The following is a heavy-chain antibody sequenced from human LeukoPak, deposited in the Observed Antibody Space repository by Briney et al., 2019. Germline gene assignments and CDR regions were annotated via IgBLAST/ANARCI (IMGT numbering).Heavy chain of an antibody. CDR3: ARAGATTVDY. CDR1: GGSISSSSYY. J-gene: IGHJ4*02. Sequence: LSLTCTVSGGSISSSSYYWGWIRQPPGKGLEWVSYISSSGSTIYYADSVKGRFTISRDNAKNSLYLQMNSLRAEDTAVYYCARAGATTVDYWGQGTLVTVSS. CDR2: ISSSGSTI. V-gene: IGHV3-11*04. D-gene: IGHD1-26*01.